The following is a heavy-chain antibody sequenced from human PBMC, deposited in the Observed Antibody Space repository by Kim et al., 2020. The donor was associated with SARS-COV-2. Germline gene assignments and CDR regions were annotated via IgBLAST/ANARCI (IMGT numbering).Heavy chain of an antibody. CDR3: ARLTPAAGWVDV. D-gene: IGHD6-13*01. J-gene: IGHJ6*02. V-gene: IGHV4-39*01. CDR2: IYYSGIT. CDR1: GGSISSSSYY. Sequence: SETLSLTCTVSGGSISSSSYYWGWIRQPPGKGLEWIGSIYYSGITYYNPSLKSRVTISVDTSKNQFSLKLSSVTAADTAVYYCARLTPAAGWVDVWGQGTTVTVSS.